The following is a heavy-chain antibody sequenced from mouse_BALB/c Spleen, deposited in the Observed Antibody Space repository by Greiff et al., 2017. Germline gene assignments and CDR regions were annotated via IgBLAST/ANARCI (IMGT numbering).Heavy chain of an antibody. D-gene: IGHD1-1*01. CDR3: AVVATRGSGFAY. Sequence: EVKLVESGGGLVRPGGSRKLSCAASGFTFSSFGMHWVRQAPEKGLEWVAYISSGSSTIYYADKVKGRFTISRDNPKNTLFLQMASLRSEATAMYYCAVVATRGSGFAYWGQGTLVTVSA. CDR1: GFTFSSFG. V-gene: IGHV5-17*02. CDR2: ISSGSSTI. J-gene: IGHJ3*01.